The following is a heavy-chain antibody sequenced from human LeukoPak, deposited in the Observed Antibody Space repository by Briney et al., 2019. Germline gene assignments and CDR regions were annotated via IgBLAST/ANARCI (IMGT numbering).Heavy chain of an antibody. CDR2: VKHDGSGA. D-gene: IGHD7-27*01. J-gene: IGHJ4*02. V-gene: IGHV3-74*01. CDR3: ARDSETSYWG. CDR1: GFPFGSYW. Sequence: GGSLRLSCAASGFPFGSYWMHWVRQAPGKGLMWVSRVKHDGSGASYADPVKGRFTISRDNAWNTLYLEMNSLRAEDTAVYYCARDSETSYWGWGQGTLVTVSS.